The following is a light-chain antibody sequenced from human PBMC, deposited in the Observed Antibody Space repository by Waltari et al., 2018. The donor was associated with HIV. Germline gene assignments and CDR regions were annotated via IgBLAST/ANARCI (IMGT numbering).Light chain of an antibody. CDR3: QHINPRFLT. J-gene: IGKJ3*01. CDR1: HGISKS. CDR2: AAS. Sequence: DIQLTHSRSFLSASVGVRVTMTCRASHGISKSLVWYQQKPGKAPNLLIYAASTLHSGVPSRFRGSGSATVFTLTVSSLQTGDCGTLYSQHINPRFLTFGPGTKVALK. V-gene: IGKV1-9*01.